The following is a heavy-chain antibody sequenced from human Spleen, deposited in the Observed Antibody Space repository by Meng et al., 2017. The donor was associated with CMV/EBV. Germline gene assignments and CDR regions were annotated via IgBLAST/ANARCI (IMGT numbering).Heavy chain of an antibody. CDR1: GFTFSDYY. J-gene: IGHJ4*02. CDR2: ISSSGTTI. CDR3: ARCARGWNYYFDY. Sequence: QVQLAESGGGLVKPGGSLRLSCAASGFTFSDYYMNWIRQAPGKGLEWVSYISSSGTTIYYADSVKGRFTISTDNAKNSVYLQMNSLRAEDTAVYYCARCARGWNYYFDYWGQGTLVTVSS. V-gene: IGHV3-11*01. D-gene: IGHD1-1*01.